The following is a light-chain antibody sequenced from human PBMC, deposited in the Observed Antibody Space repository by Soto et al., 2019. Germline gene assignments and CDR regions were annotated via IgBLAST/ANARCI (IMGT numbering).Light chain of an antibody. CDR1: QTISTY. V-gene: IGKV1-39*01. CDR2: DAS. J-gene: IGKJ2*01. Sequence: DIQMTQSPSSLSASVGDRVTITCRASQTISTYLNWYQQEPGKAPRLLIYDASSLLSGVPSRFSGSGSGTDFTLTIASLQPEDFSTYYCQQSDSTPYTFGQGTKVEI. CDR3: QQSDSTPYT.